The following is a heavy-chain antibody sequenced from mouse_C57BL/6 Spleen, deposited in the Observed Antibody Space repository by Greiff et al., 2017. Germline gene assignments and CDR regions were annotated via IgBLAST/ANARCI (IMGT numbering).Heavy chain of an antibody. Sequence: VQLQQPGAELVKPGASVKLSCKASGYTFTSYWMQWVKQRPGQGLEWIGEIDPSDSYTNYNQKFKGKATLTVDTSSSTAYMQLSSLTSEDSAVYYCARGRSSSWYFDVWGTGTTVTVSS. J-gene: IGHJ1*03. V-gene: IGHV1-50*01. CDR3: ARGRSSSWYFDV. CDR1: GYTFTSYW. D-gene: IGHD1-1*01. CDR2: IDPSDSYT.